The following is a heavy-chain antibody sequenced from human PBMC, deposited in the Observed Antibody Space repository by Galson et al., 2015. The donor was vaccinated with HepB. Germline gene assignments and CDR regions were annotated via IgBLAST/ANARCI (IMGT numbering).Heavy chain of an antibody. J-gene: IGHJ4*02. V-gene: IGHV3-30*04. Sequence: SLRLSCAASGFTFSSYAMHWVRQAPGKGLEWVAVISYDGSNKYYADSVKGRFTISRDNSKNTLYLQMNSLRAEDTAVYYCARDSAAQYSSGCLDYWGQGTLVTVSS. CDR2: ISYDGSNK. CDR1: GFTFSSYA. D-gene: IGHD6-19*01. CDR3: ARDSAAQYSSGCLDY.